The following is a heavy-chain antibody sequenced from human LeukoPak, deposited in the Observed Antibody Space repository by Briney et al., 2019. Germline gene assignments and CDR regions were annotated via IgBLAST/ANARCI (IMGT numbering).Heavy chain of an antibody. Sequence: SETLSLTCAVYGGSLSGYYWSWIRQPPGKGLEWIGEINHSGSTNYNPSLKSRVTISVDTSKNQFSLKLSSVTAADTAVYYCARQVGYCSGGSCRRSRAFDIWGQGTMVTVSS. CDR2: INHSGST. J-gene: IGHJ3*02. CDR3: ARQVGYCSGGSCRRSRAFDI. D-gene: IGHD2-15*01. CDR1: GGSLSGYY. V-gene: IGHV4-34*01.